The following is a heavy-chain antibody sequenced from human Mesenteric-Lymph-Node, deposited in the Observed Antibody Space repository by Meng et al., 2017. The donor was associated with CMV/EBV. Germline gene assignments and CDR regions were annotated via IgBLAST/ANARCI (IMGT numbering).Heavy chain of an antibody. Sequence: GSLRLSCAVSGGPLSGYYWSWIRQPPGKGLEWIGYIHSSGSTKYNPSLKSRVTISVDTSNDHLSLELTSVSAADTAVYYCARGAPVVGATTLDYWGLGALVTVSS. CDR1: GGPLSGYY. CDR3: ARGAPVVGATTLDY. V-gene: IGHV4-59*01. CDR2: IHSSGST. J-gene: IGHJ4*02. D-gene: IGHD1-26*01.